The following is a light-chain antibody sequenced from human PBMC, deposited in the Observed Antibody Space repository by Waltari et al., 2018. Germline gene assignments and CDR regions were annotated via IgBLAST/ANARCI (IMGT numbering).Light chain of an antibody. CDR3: QQYNSYPIT. J-gene: IGKJ5*01. CDR1: ETIVGW. Sequence: DIQMTQSPSPLSASVADRVTTTSRASETIVGWLAWYQQKPWKAPKLLIYQASSLESGVPSRFSGSGSGTEFTLTISSLQPDDFATYYCQQYNSYPITFGQGTRLEIK. V-gene: IGKV1-5*03. CDR2: QAS.